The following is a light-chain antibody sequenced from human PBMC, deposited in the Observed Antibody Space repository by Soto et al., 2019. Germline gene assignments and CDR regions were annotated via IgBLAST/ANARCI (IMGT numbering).Light chain of an antibody. V-gene: IGLV2-8*01. CDR3: AAWDHSLQGWV. CDR2: EVS. J-gene: IGLJ3*02. CDR1: SSDVGGYNY. Sequence: QSALTQPPSASGSPGQSVTITCTGTSSDVGGYNYVSWYQQHPGKAPKLMIYEVSKRPSGVPDRFSGSKSGNTASLTVSGLQAEDEANYYCAAWDHSLQGWVFGGGTKLTVL.